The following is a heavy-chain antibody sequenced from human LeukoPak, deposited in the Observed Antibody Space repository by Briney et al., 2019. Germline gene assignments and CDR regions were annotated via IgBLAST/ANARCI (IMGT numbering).Heavy chain of an antibody. V-gene: IGHV3-7*03. Sequence: PGGSLRLSCAASGFTFSSYWMSWVRQAPGKGLEWVANIKQDGSEKYYVDSVKGRFTISRDNAKNSLYLQMNSLRAEDTALYYCARELYSYGSWIPDYWGQGTLVTVSS. CDR1: GFTFSSYW. CDR2: IKQDGSEK. D-gene: IGHD5-18*01. CDR3: ARELYSYGSWIPDY. J-gene: IGHJ4*02.